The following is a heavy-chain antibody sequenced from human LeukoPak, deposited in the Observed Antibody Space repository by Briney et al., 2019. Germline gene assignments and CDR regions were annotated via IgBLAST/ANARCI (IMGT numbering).Heavy chain of an antibody. Sequence: GGSLRLSCAASGFTFDDYAMHWVRHAPGKGLEWVSGISWNSGSIGYADSVKGRFTISRDNAKNSLYLQMNSLRAEDTALYYCAKGSRITIWRSAANKYYFDYWGQGTLVTVSS. CDR3: AKGSRITIWRSAANKYYFDY. J-gene: IGHJ4*02. D-gene: IGHD3-9*01. CDR2: ISWNSGSI. CDR1: GFTFDDYA. V-gene: IGHV3-9*01.